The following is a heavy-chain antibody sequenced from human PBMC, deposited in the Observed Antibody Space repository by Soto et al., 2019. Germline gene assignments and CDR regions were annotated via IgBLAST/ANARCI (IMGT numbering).Heavy chain of an antibody. CDR3: ARDPPFPFVIVGATYFDY. CDR1: GYTFTSYG. V-gene: IGHV1-18*01. Sequence: ASVKVSCKASGYTFTSYGISWVRQAPGQGLEWMGWISAYNGNTNYAQKLQGRVTMTTDTSTSTAYMELRSLRSDDTAVYYCARDPPFPFVIVGATYFDYWGQGTLVTVSS. CDR2: ISAYNGNT. J-gene: IGHJ4*02. D-gene: IGHD1-26*01.